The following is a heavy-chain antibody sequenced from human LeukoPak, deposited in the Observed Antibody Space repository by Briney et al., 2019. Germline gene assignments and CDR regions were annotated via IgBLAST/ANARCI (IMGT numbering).Heavy chain of an antibody. CDR1: GFTFSSYA. Sequence: GSLRLSCAASGFTFSSYAMSWVRQAPGKGLEWASAISGSGGSTYYADSVKGRFTISRDNSKNTLYLQMSSLRSEDTAVYYCARGHLSGYSKTFDYWGQGTLVTVSS. V-gene: IGHV3-23*01. CDR3: ARGHLSGYSKTFDY. CDR2: ISGSGGST. D-gene: IGHD3-9*01. J-gene: IGHJ4*02.